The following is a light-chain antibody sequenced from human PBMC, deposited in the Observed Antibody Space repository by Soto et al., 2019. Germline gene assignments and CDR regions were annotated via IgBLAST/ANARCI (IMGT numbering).Light chain of an antibody. V-gene: IGKV3-20*01. CDR2: GAS. Sequence: EIVMTQSPATLSVSPGEGATLSCRASENVDTNLAWYQHKPGQAPRLVIYGASKRATGIPDRFSGSGSGTDFTLTISRLEPEDFAVFYCQQYGGSPRTFGQGTKVDI. CDR1: ENVDTN. J-gene: IGKJ1*01. CDR3: QQYGGSPRT.